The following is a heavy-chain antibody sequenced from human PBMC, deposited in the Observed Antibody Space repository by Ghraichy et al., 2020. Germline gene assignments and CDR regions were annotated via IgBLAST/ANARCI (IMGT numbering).Heavy chain of an antibody. CDR2: ISSSSSSTI. CDR1: GFTFSSYS. V-gene: IGHV3-48*02. D-gene: IGHD4-17*01. J-gene: IGHJ4*02. CDR3: ARDRSLNGDHRGY. Sequence: GGSLRLSCAASGFTFSSYSMHWVRQAPGKGLEWVSYISSSSSSTIYYADSVKGRFTISRDNAKNSLYLQMNSLRDEDTAVYYCARDRSLNGDHRGYWGQGTLLTVPS.